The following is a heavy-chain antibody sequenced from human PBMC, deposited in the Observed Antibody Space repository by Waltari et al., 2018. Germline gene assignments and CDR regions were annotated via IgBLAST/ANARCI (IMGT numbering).Heavy chain of an antibody. CDR3: AKLAVAGPTGDFDY. CDR2: ISYDGSNK. CDR1: GFTFSSYG. V-gene: IGHV3-30*18. Sequence: QVQLVESGGGVVQPGRSLRLSCAASGFTFSSYGMPWVRQAPGKGLEWVAVISYDGSNKYYADSVKGRFTISRDNSKNTLYLQMNSLRAEDTAVYYCAKLAVAGPTGDFDYWGQGTLVTVSS. D-gene: IGHD6-19*01. J-gene: IGHJ4*02.